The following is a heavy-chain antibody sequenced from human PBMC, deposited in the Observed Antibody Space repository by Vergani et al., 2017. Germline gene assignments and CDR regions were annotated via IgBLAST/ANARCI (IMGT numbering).Heavy chain of an antibody. CDR1: GFSLSTSGVG. CDR3: AHSHARYYYYGMDV. Sequence: QITLKESGPTLVKPTQTLTLTCTFSGFSLSTSGVGVGWIRQPPGKALEWLALIYWDDDKRYSPSLNSRLTSTKDTSKTQVVLTMTNMDPVDTATYYCAHSHARYYYYGMDVWGQGTTVTVSS. V-gene: IGHV2-5*02. J-gene: IGHJ6*02. CDR2: IYWDDDK.